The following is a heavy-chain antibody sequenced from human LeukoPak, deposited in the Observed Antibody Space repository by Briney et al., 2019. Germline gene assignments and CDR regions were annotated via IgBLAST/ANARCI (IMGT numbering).Heavy chain of an antibody. V-gene: IGHV4-34*01. D-gene: IGHD3-22*01. CDR2: INHSAST. CDR3: ARINRGYDSSGSTLYYYYYMDV. Sequence: SETLSLTCAVYGGSFSGYYWSWIRQPPGKGLECIGEINHSASTNYNPSLKSRVTISVDTSKNQFSLKLSSVTAADTAVYYCARINRGYDSSGSTLYYYYYMDVWGKGTTVTVSS. J-gene: IGHJ6*03. CDR1: GGSFSGYY.